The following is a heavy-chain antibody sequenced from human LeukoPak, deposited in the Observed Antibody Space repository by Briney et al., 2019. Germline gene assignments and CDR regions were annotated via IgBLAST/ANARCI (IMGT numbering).Heavy chain of an antibody. Sequence: GGSLRLSCAASGFTLSNHYMDWVRQAPGKGLEWVGRTRNKANSYTTEYAASVKGRFTISRDDSKSSLSLQMDSLKIEDTAVYYCAKTLYVSGRYYFDYWGQGALVTVSS. J-gene: IGHJ4*02. D-gene: IGHD2/OR15-2a*01. CDR1: GFTLSNHY. V-gene: IGHV3-72*01. CDR2: TRNKANSYTT. CDR3: AKTLYVSGRYYFDY.